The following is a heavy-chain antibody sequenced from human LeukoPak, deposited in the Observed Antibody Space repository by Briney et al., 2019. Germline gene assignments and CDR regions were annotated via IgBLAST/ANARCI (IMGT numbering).Heavy chain of an antibody. CDR3: AKGILYSYGSGSYYAH. CDR1: GFTFSSYA. Sequence: PEGTLRLSCAASGFTFSSYAMSWVRQAPGKGLEWVSAISGSGGSTYYAASVKGRFTISRDNSHNTLYLQMNSLRAEDTAVDYCAKGILYSYGSGSYYAHWGQGTLVIVSS. CDR2: ISGSGGST. J-gene: IGHJ4*02. V-gene: IGHV3-23*01. D-gene: IGHD3-10*01.